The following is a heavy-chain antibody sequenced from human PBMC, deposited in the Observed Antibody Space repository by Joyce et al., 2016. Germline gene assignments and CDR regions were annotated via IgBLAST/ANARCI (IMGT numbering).Heavy chain of an antibody. CDR2: ISSYNGKK. V-gene: IGHV1-18*01. CDR1: GYTFTSYG. J-gene: IGHJ6*02. CDR3: ASPVRGYGWGNSDYFGLDV. D-gene: IGHD3-10*01. Sequence: QLQLVQSGAEVKKFGASVKVSCRASGYTFTSYGVTWVRQAPGQGLEWMGWISSYNGKKNYGQKCQGRVTMATDTTATIAYMELRSLIYDDTAVFYCASPVRGYGWGNSDYFGLDVWGQGTTVTVSS.